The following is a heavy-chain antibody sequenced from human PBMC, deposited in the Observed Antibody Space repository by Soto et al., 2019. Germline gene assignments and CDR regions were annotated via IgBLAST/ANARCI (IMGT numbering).Heavy chain of an antibody. Sequence: GSLRLYCAASVFIIGAYWMSWVRQAPGKGLEWVANINEDGSEKYYVDSVKGRLTISRDNARNSLYLQMNSLRAEDTAIYYCATRLSGWFDPWGQGTLVTVSS. CDR3: ATRLSGWFDP. D-gene: IGHD3-10*01. J-gene: IGHJ5*02. CDR2: INEDGSEK. V-gene: IGHV3-7*01. CDR1: VFIIGAYW.